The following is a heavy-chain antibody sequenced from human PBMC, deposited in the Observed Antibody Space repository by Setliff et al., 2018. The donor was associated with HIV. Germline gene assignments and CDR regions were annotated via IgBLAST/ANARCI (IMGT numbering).Heavy chain of an antibody. CDR3: ASLTLYSSSSPAFDI. V-gene: IGHV4-59*11. CDR2: IYYSGST. Sequence: SETLSLTCTVPGGSISSHYWSWIRQPPGKGLEWIGSIYYSGSTNYNPSLKSRVTISVDTSKNQFSLKLSSVTAADTAVYYCASLTLYSSSSPAFDIWGQGTMGTVSS. CDR1: GGSISSHY. J-gene: IGHJ3*02. D-gene: IGHD6-6*01.